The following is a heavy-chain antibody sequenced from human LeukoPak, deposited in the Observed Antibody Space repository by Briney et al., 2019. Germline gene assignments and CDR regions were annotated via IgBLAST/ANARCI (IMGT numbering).Heavy chain of an antibody. V-gene: IGHV1-2*02. D-gene: IGHD6-13*01. Sequence: ASVKVSCKASGYTFTSYAMNWVRQAPGQGLEWMGWINPNSGGTNYAQKFQGRVTMTRDTSISTAYMELSRLRSDDTAVYYCAKTAAGTSSWFDPWGQGTLVTVSS. CDR2: INPNSGGT. CDR1: GYTFTSYA. J-gene: IGHJ5*02. CDR3: AKTAAGTSSWFDP.